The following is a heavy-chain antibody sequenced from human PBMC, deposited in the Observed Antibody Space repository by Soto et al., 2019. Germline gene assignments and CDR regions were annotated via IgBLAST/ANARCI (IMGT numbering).Heavy chain of an antibody. J-gene: IGHJ4*02. V-gene: IGHV3-48*03. CDR2: ISSSGSTI. Sequence: PGGSLRLSCAASGFTFSSYEMNWVRQAPGKGLEWVSYISSSGSTIYYADSVKGRFTISRDNAKNSLYLQMNSLRAEDTAVYYCAREGGYSYGNDYWGQGTLVTVSS. CDR1: GFTFSSYE. CDR3: AREGGYSYGNDY. D-gene: IGHD5-18*01.